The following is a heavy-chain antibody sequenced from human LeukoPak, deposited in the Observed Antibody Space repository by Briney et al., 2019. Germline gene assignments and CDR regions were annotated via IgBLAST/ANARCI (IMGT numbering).Heavy chain of an antibody. J-gene: IGHJ4*02. V-gene: IGHV4-39*02. D-gene: IGHD6-19*01. CDR3: ARDHRAVAYDY. CDR1: GGSISSSSHY. Sequence: SETLSLTCTVSGGSISSSSHYWGWIRQPPGKGLEWIGSIYYSGSTYYNPSLKSRVTISVDTSRNQFSLKLSSVTAADTAVYYCARDHRAVAYDYWGQGTLVTVSS. CDR2: IYYSGST.